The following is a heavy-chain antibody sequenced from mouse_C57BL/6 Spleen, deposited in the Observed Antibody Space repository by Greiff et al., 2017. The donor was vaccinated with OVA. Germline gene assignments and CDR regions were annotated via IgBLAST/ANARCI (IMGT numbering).Heavy chain of an antibody. CDR1: GYSITSGYY. J-gene: IGHJ3*01. Sequence: EVQLQQSGPGLVKPSQSLSLTCSVTGYSITSGYYWNWIRQFPGNKLEWMGYISYDGSNNYNPSLKNRISITRDTSKNQFFLKLNSVTTEDTATYYCARDRGITTWGGFAYWGQGTLVTVSA. V-gene: IGHV3-6*01. CDR2: ISYDGSN. CDR3: ARDRGITTWGGFAY. D-gene: IGHD1-1*01.